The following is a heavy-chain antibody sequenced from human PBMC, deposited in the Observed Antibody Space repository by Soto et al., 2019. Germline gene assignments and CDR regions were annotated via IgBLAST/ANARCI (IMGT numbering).Heavy chain of an antibody. V-gene: IGHV3-21*01. J-gene: IGHJ3*02. D-gene: IGHD3-3*01. CDR2: ISSSSSYI. CDR1: GFTFSSYS. Sequence: EVQLVESGGGLVKPGGSLRLSCAASGFTFSSYSMNWVRQAPGKGLEWVSSISSSSSYINYADSVKGRFTISRDNAKNSLYLQMNSPRAEDTAVSHCARESYDFWSGSSGNAFDIWGQGTMVTVSS. CDR3: ARESYDFWSGSSGNAFDI.